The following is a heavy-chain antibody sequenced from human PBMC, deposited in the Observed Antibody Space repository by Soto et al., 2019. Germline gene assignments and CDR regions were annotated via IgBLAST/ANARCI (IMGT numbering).Heavy chain of an antibody. V-gene: IGHV3-7*01. D-gene: IGHD2-15*01. CDR2: IKQDGSEK. J-gene: IGHJ5*02. CDR3: ARALVVVAATHNWFDP. Sequence: LRLSCAASGFTFSSYWMSWVRQAPGKGLEWVANIKQDGSEKYYVDSVKGRFTISRDNAKNSLYLQMNSLRAEDTAVYYCARALVVVAATHNWFDPWGQGTLVTVAS. CDR1: GFTFSSYW.